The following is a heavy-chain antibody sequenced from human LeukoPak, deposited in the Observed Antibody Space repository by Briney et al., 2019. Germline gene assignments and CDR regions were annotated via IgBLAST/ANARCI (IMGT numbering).Heavy chain of an antibody. CDR2: IIPIFGTA. J-gene: IGHJ3*02. CDR1: GGTFSSYA. CDR3: ARDDDSSGYYSSSAFDI. D-gene: IGHD3-22*01. Sequence: ASAKVSCKASGGTFSSYAISWVRQAPGQGLEWMGRIIPIFGTANYAQKFQGRVTITTDESTSTAYMELSSLRSEDTAVYYCARDDDSSGYYSSSAFDIWGQGTRVTVSS. V-gene: IGHV1-69*05.